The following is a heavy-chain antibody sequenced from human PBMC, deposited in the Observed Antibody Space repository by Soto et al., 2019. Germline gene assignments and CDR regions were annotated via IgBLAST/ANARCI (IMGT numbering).Heavy chain of an antibody. D-gene: IGHD3-3*01. Sequence: GGSLRLSCVVSGLTFRSYAMSWFRQAPGKGLEWVSGISGGGGGTYYADSVKGRFTISRDPSTTTLFLDMYSLGAEDTAIYYCAKGRKPDHDDGLCAFDSWGQGVLVTVSS. J-gene: IGHJ4*02. CDR3: AKGRKPDHDDGLCAFDS. CDR1: GLTFRSYA. CDR2: ISGGGGGT. V-gene: IGHV3-23*01.